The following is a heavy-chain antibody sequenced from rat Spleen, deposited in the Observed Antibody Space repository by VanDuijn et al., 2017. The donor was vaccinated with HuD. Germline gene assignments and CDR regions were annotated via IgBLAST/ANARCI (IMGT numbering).Heavy chain of an antibody. Sequence: EVQLQESGPGLVKPSQSLSLTCSVTGYSITSNYWGWIRKFPGSKMEWIGHISFSGDTIYNPSLQSRISITRDISKNQFFLQLNSVTTEDTGTYYCVRSGTGWELRYFDYWGQGVMVTVSS. V-gene: IGHV3-1*01. CDR1: GYSITSNY. CDR3: VRSGTGWELRYFDY. CDR2: ISFSGDT. J-gene: IGHJ2*01. D-gene: IGHD5-1*01.